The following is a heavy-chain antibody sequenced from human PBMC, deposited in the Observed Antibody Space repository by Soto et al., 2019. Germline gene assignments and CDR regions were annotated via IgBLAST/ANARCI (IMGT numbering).Heavy chain of an antibody. J-gene: IGHJ4*02. CDR3: ARWGNTFDY. CDR2: IGTLGDT. CDR1: GLTLRSHD. V-gene: IGHV3-13*01. D-gene: IGHD7-27*01. Sequence: EVQLVESGGGLVQPGGSLRLSCAASGLTLRSHDVHCVRLPTGKGLEWVATIGTLGDTYYPDSVKGRFTISRENAKNSVYLQMNSLRVEDTAVYYCARWGNTFDYWGQGTLVTVSS.